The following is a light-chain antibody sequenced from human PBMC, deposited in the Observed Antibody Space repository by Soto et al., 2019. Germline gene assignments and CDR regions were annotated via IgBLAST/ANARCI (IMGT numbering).Light chain of an antibody. V-gene: IGKV3-15*01. Sequence: EIVMTQSTSTLSVPAGERATLSCRASQSVSSNLAWYQQKPGQAPRLLIHGASTRATGIPGRFSGSGYGTEFNLIISSLQSEDFAVYYCQQYNEWPETFGHGTKVDIK. CDR2: GAS. CDR3: QQYNEWPET. CDR1: QSVSSN. J-gene: IGKJ1*01.